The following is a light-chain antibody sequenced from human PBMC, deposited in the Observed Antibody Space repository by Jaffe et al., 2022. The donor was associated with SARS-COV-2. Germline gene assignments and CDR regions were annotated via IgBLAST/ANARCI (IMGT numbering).Light chain of an antibody. CDR3: QQYDSFPLT. V-gene: IGKV1-5*03. CDR1: QTITGW. J-gene: IGKJ4*01. Sequence: DIQMTQSPATLSASVGDRVTITCRASQTITGWLAWYQQKPGKAPRLVIYRAATLQSGVPSRFSGSGSGTEFTLTISSLQPDDFATYYCQQYDSFPLTFGGGTKVEIK. CDR2: RAA.